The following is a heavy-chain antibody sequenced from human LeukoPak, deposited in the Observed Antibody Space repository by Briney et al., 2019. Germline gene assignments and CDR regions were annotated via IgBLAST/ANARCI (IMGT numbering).Heavy chain of an antibody. CDR3: ARGSYGSGSHYYFDY. J-gene: IGHJ4*02. Sequence: SETLSLTCTVSGGSVSSRSDFWDWIRQPPGKGLEWIGTMYYGGSTDYNPSLNSRVTISVDRSKNQFSLKLSSVTAADTAVYYCARGSYGSGSHYYFDYWGQGTLVTVSS. CDR2: MYYGGST. D-gene: IGHD3-10*01. CDR1: GGSVSSRSDF. V-gene: IGHV4-39*07.